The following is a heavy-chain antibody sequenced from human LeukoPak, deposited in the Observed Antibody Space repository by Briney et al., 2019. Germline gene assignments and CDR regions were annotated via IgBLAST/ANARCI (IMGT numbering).Heavy chain of an antibody. J-gene: IGHJ4*02. Sequence: VASVKVSCRASGYTFTSYGISWVRQAPGQGLEWMGWISAYNGNTNYAQKLQGRVTMTTDTSTSTAYMELRSLRSDDTAVYYCAREGRAERGYSYAPFDYWGQGTLVSVSS. D-gene: IGHD5-12*01. CDR2: ISAYNGNT. V-gene: IGHV1-18*01. CDR1: GYTFTSYG. CDR3: AREGRAERGYSYAPFDY.